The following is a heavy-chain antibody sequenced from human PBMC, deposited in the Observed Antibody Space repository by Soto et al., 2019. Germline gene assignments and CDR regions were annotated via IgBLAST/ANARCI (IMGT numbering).Heavy chain of an antibody. D-gene: IGHD1-26*01. CDR1: AFAFGVYG. CDR2: IGHEGTYT. CDR3: ARDFQLGRTFDY. V-gene: IGHV3-33*01. J-gene: IGHJ4*02. Sequence: QVQLVDSGGGVVQPGRSLTLSCAASAFAFGVYGMHWVRQAPGKGLEWVAVIGHEGTYTHYADSVKGRFPISRDTSRNTLYLQKDSLRVDDTAVYFCARDFQLGRTFDYWGQATVVTVCS.